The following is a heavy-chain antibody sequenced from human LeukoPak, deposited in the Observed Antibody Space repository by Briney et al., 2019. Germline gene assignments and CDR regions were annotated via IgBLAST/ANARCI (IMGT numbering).Heavy chain of an antibody. CDR3: AKGYYYDSSGSYAFDI. J-gene: IGHJ3*02. CDR1: GFTFSSYA. D-gene: IGHD3-22*01. V-gene: IGHV3-23*01. CDR2: ISGSGGST. Sequence: SGGSLRLSCAASGFTFSSYAMSWVRQAPGKGLEWVSAISGSGGSTYYADSVKGRFTISRDNSKNTLYLQMNSLRAEDTAVYYCAKGYYYDSSGSYAFDIWGQGTMVTVSS.